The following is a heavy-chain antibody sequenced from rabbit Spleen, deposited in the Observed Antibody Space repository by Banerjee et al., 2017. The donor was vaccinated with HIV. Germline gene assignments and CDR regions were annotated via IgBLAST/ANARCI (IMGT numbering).Heavy chain of an antibody. J-gene: IGHJ4*01. Sequence: QEQLVESGGGLVQPEGSLTLTCTASGFSFSSRKWICWVRQAPGKGLEWIGCIYVGSSGSRYYASWAKGRFTISKTSSTTVTLQMTSLTAADTATYFCARDGAGGSYFALWGPGTLVTVS. V-gene: IGHV1S45*01. CDR3: ARDGAGGSYFAL. CDR1: GFSFSSRKW. D-gene: IGHD8-1*01. CDR2: IYVGSSGSR.